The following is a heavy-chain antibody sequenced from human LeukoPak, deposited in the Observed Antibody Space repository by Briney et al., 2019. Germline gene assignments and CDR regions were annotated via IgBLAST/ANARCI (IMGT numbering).Heavy chain of an antibody. J-gene: IGHJ5*02. CDR1: GFTFSSFW. V-gene: IGHV3-7*01. CDR3: AKGSPLGIVVVPAVRGGDWFDP. CDR2: IKQDGSEK. D-gene: IGHD2-2*01. Sequence: YPGGSLRLSCAASGFTFSSFWMTWVRQAPGKGLEWVANIKQDGSEKYYVDSVKGRFTISRDNAKNSLYLQMNSLRAEDTAVYYCAKGSPLGIVVVPAVRGGDWFDPWGQGTLVTVSS.